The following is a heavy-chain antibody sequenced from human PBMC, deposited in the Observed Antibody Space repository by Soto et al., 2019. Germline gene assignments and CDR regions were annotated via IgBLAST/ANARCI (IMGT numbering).Heavy chain of an antibody. J-gene: IGHJ6*02. CDR1: GGSISSYY. D-gene: IGHD6-13*01. V-gene: IGHV4-4*07. CDR3: ARDIRIAAAGLYYYYYGMDV. Sequence: LSLTCTVSGGSISSYYWSWIRQPAGKGLEWIGRIYTSGSTNYNPSLKSRVTMSVDTSKNQFSLKLSSVTAADTAVYYCARDIRIAAAGLYYYYYGMDVWGQGTTVTVSS. CDR2: IYTSGST.